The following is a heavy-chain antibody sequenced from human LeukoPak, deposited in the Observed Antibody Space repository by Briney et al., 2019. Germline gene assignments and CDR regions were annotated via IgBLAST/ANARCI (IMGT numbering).Heavy chain of an antibody. CDR2: ISWNSGSI. D-gene: IGHD4-17*01. Sequence: PGGSLRLSCAASGFTFDDYAMHWVRQAPGKGLEWVSGISWNSGSIGYADSVKGRFTISRDNAKNSLYLQMNSLRAEDTALYYCAKDRGGDPYYFDYWGQGTLVTVSS. J-gene: IGHJ4*02. CDR3: AKDRGGDPYYFDY. V-gene: IGHV3-9*01. CDR1: GFTFDDYA.